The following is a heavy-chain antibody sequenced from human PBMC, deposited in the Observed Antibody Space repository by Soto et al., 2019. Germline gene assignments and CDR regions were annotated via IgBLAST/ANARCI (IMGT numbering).Heavy chain of an antibody. CDR1: GGSISSYY. Sequence: SETLSLTCTVSGGSISSYYWSWIRQPPGKGLEWIGYIYYSGSTNYNPSLKSRVTISVDTSKNQFSLKLSSVTAADTAVYYCARTFIAAAGNYFDYWGQGTLVTVSS. CDR3: ARTFIAAAGNYFDY. J-gene: IGHJ4*02. D-gene: IGHD6-13*01. V-gene: IGHV4-59*01. CDR2: IYYSGST.